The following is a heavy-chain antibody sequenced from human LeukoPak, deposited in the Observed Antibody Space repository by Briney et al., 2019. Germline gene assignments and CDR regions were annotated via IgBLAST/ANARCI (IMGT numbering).Heavy chain of an antibody. CDR3: SLVGATSYYYYGMDV. J-gene: IGHJ6*02. V-gene: IGHV3-48*03. CDR2: ISSSGSTI. Sequence: GGSLRLSCAASGFTFSSYEMNWVRQAPGKGLEWVSYISSSGSTIYYADSVKGRFTISRDNAKNSLYLQMNSLRAEDTAVYYCSLVGATSYYYYGMDVWGQGTTVTVS. CDR1: GFTFSSYE. D-gene: IGHD1-26*01.